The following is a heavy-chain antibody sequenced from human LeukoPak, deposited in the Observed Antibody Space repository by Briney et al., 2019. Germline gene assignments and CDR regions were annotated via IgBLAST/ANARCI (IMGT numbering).Heavy chain of an antibody. CDR2: FDPEDGET. Sequence: ASVKVSCKVSGYTLTELSMHWVRQAPGKGLEWMGGFDPEDGETIYAQKFQGRVTMTEDTSTDTAYMELSSLRSEDTAVYYCAHYSVWGSYRSFDFWGQGTLVTVSS. CDR3: AHYSVWGSYRSFDF. CDR1: GYTLTELS. D-gene: IGHD3-16*02. V-gene: IGHV1-24*01. J-gene: IGHJ4*02.